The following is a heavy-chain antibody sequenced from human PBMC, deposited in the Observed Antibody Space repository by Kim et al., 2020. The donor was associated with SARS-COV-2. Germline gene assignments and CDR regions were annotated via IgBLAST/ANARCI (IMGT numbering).Heavy chain of an antibody. CDR1: GFTFSSYA. D-gene: IGHD6-19*01. Sequence: GGSLRLSCAASGFTFSSYAMSWVRQAPGKGLEWVSAISGSGGSTYYADSVKGRFTISRDNSKNTLYLQMNSLRAEDTAVYYCAKDLGSSGWYYPYYYYYGMDVWGQGTTVTVSS. J-gene: IGHJ6*02. V-gene: IGHV3-23*01. CDR2: ISGSGGST. CDR3: AKDLGSSGWYYPYYYYYGMDV.